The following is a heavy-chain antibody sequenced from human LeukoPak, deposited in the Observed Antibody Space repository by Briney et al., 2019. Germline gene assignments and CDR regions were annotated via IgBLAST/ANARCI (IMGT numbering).Heavy chain of an antibody. CDR2: ISGSGGST. Sequence: GGSLRLSCAASGFTFSSYAMSWVRQAPGKGLEWVSAISGSGGSTYYADSVKGRFTISRDNSKNTLYLQMNSLRAEDTAVYYCARKYYYGSGSYYTDAFDIWGQGTMVTVSS. D-gene: IGHD3-10*01. CDR3: ARKYYYGSGSYYTDAFDI. V-gene: IGHV3-23*01. J-gene: IGHJ3*02. CDR1: GFTFSSYA.